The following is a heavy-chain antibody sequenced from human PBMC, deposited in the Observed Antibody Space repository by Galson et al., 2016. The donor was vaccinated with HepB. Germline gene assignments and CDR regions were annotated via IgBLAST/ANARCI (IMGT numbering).Heavy chain of an antibody. J-gene: IGHJ6*02. D-gene: IGHD2-8*01. CDR3: ARDEGCYNGMDG. Sequence: SETLSLTCTVSSGSVSSGGYYWSWVRQSPGKGLEWIGYIQNPGSTNYNPSLKGRVTISIDRSKNQFILELTSVTAADTAVYYCARDEGCYNGMDGWGQGTKVTVSS. V-gene: IGHV4-61*08. CDR1: SGSVSSGGYY. CDR2: IQNPGST.